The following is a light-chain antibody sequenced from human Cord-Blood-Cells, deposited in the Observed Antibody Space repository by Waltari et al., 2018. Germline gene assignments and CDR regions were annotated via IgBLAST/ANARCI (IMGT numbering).Light chain of an antibody. V-gene: IGLV2-14*01. J-gene: IGLJ1*01. CDR2: EVS. CDR1: SSDVGGYNY. CDR3: SSYTSSNYV. Sequence: QSALTQPASVSGSPGQSLTLPCTGTSSDVGGYNYVSWYQQHPGKALKLMIYEVSNRPSGVSNRFSGSKSGNTASLTISGLQAEDEADYYCSSYTSSNYVFGTGTKVTVL.